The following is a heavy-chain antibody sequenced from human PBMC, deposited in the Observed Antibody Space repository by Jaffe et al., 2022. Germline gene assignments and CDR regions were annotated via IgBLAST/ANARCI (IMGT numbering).Heavy chain of an antibody. V-gene: IGHV4-34*01. D-gene: IGHD3-3*01. J-gene: IGHJ6*03. Sequence: QVQLQQWGAGLLKPSETLSLTCAVYGGSFSGYYWSWIRQPPGKGLEWIGEINHSGSTNYNPSLKSRVTISVDTSKNQFSLKLSSVTAADTAVYYCARGSIKGGFWSGYYTGRSGPVGYYYYYMDVWGKGTTVTVSS. CDR1: GGSFSGYY. CDR3: ARGSIKGGFWSGYYTGRSGPVGYYYYYMDV. CDR2: INHSGST.